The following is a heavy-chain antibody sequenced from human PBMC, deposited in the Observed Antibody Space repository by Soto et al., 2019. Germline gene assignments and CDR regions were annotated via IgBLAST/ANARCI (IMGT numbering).Heavy chain of an antibody. V-gene: IGHV4-34*01. CDR2: INHSGST. Sequence: SETLSLTCAVYGGSFSGYYWSWMRQPPGKGLEWIGEINHSGSTNYNPSLKSRGTISVDTSRNQFSMKLSSVTAADTSVYYCARVGLTDSRYDRFRYFDYWGQGTLVTVSS. D-gene: IGHD5-12*01. CDR1: GGSFSGYY. J-gene: IGHJ4*02. CDR3: ARVGLTDSRYDRFRYFDY.